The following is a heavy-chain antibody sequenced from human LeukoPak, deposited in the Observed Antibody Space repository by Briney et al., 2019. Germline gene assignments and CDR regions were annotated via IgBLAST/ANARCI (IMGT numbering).Heavy chain of an antibody. D-gene: IGHD3-22*01. J-gene: IGHJ6*02. Sequence: GASVKVSCKASGGTFSSYAISWVRQAPGQGLEWMGGIIPIFGTANYAQKFQGRVTITADESTSTAYMELSSLRSEDTAVYYCARDTPPVTYYYDSSDYYYYGMDVWGQGTTVTVSS. CDR2: IIPIFGTA. CDR1: GGTFSSYA. V-gene: IGHV1-69*13. CDR3: ARDTPPVTYYYDSSDYYYYGMDV.